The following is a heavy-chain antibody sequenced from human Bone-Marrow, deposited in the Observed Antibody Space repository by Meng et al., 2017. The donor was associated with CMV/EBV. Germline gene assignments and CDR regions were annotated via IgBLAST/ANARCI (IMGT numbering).Heavy chain of an antibody. CDR2: ISSSGSTI. CDR1: GFTFSDYY. CDR3: ARGVNPNYYYYGMDV. J-gene: IGHJ6*02. V-gene: IGHV3-11*01. Sequence: GESLKISCAASGFTFSDYYMSWIRQAPGKGLEWVSYISSSGSTIYYADSVKGRFTISRDNAKNSLYLQMNSLRAEDTAVYYWARGVNPNYYYYGMDVWGQGTTVTVSS.